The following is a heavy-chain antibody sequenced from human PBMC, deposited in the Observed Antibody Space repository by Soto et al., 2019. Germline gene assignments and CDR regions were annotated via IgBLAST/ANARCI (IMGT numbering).Heavy chain of an antibody. CDR2: IYYSGST. V-gene: IGHV4-61*05. CDR3: ARHNYGSGSTYFDY. J-gene: IGHJ4*02. Sequence: SETLSLTCTVSDDSISSSGYYWGWIRQPPGKGLEWIGYIYYSGSTNYNPSLKSRVTISVDTSKNQFSLKLNSMTAADTAVYYCARHNYGSGSTYFDYWGQGTLVTVSS. D-gene: IGHD3-10*01. CDR1: DDSISSSGYY.